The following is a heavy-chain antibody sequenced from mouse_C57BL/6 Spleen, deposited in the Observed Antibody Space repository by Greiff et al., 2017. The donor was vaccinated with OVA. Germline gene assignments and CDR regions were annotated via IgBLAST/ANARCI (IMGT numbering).Heavy chain of an antibody. CDR1: GYTFTSYW. Sequence: QVQLQQSGAELAKPGASVKLSCKASGYTFTSYWMHWVKQRPGQGLEWIGYINPSSGYTKYNQKFKDKDTLTADKSSSTAYMQLSSLTYEDSAVYYCARRDYDEDFDYWGQGTTLTVSS. V-gene: IGHV1-7*01. CDR3: ARRDYDEDFDY. J-gene: IGHJ2*01. D-gene: IGHD2-4*01. CDR2: INPSSGYT.